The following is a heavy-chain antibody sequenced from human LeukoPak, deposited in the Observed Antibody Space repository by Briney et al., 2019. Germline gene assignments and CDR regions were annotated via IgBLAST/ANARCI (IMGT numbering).Heavy chain of an antibody. Sequence: AGGSLRLSCAASGFTFSTYAIHWVRQAPGKGLEWVAVISGSGGSTYYADSVKGRFTISRDNSKNTLYLQMNSLRAEDTAVYYCAKDPLDIVVVTALFSPDAFDIWGQGTMVTVSS. D-gene: IGHD2-21*02. V-gene: IGHV3-23*01. CDR2: ISGSGGST. J-gene: IGHJ3*02. CDR3: AKDPLDIVVVTALFSPDAFDI. CDR1: GFTFSTYA.